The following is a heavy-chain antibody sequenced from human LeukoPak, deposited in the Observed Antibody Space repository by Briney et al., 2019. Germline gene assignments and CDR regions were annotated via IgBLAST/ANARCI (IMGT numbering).Heavy chain of an antibody. CDR3: ARGGRGSAAVVAPRSFDI. CDR1: GFTVSSIH. J-gene: IGHJ3*02. Sequence: GGSLRLSCAASGFTVSSIHMVWVRQAPGKGLEWVSVTYTGGNSYYADSVKGRFIISRDISKNTLYLQMNSLRAEDSALYYCARGGRGSAAVVAPRSFDIWGQGTTVTVSS. V-gene: IGHV3-53*01. CDR2: TYTGGNS. D-gene: IGHD3-22*01.